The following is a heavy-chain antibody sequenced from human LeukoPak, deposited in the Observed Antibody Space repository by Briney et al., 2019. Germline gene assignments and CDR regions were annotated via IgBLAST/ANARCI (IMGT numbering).Heavy chain of an antibody. V-gene: IGHV1-18*01. Sequence: ASVKVSCKASGYTFTSYGISWVRQAPGQGLEWMGWISAYNGNTNYAQKLQGRVTMTTDASTSTAYMELRSLRSDDTAVYYCARDHYDFWSGYLYYYYYYGMDVWGQGTTVTVSS. CDR3: ARDHYDFWSGYLYYYYYYGMDV. D-gene: IGHD3-3*01. J-gene: IGHJ6*02. CDR2: ISAYNGNT. CDR1: GYTFTSYG.